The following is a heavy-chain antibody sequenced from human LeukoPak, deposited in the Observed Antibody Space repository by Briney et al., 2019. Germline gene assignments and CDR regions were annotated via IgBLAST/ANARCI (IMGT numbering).Heavy chain of an antibody. CDR1: GGSFSGYY. J-gene: IGHJ6*03. CDR3: ARDGPYSSSYYYYMDV. D-gene: IGHD6-13*01. Sequence: SETLSLTCAVYGGSFSGYYWSWIRQPPGKGLEWIGEINHSGSTNYNPSLKSRVTISVDTSKNQFSLKLSSVTAADTAVYYCARDGPYSSSYYYYMDVGGKGTTVTVSS. CDR2: INHSGST. V-gene: IGHV4-34*01.